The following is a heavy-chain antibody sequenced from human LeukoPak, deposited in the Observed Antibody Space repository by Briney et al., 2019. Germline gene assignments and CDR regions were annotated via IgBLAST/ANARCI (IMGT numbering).Heavy chain of an antibody. V-gene: IGHV4-39*01. J-gene: IGHJ5*02. CDR3: ARHVTRSVVVVPAAILGTGWFDP. Sequence: SETLSLTCTVSGGSISSSSYYWGWIRQPPGKGLEWIGSIYYSGSTYYNPSLKSRVTISVDTSKNQFSLKLSSVTAADTAVYYCARHVTRSVVVVPAAILGTGWFDPWGQGTLVTVSS. D-gene: IGHD2-2*01. CDR1: GGSISSSSYY. CDR2: IYYSGST.